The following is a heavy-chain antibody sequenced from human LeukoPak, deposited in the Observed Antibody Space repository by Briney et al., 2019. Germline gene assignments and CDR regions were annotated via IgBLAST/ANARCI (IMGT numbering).Heavy chain of an antibody. Sequence: SETLSLTCTVSGGSISSYYWSWIRQPPGKGLEWIGYIYYSGSTNYNPSLKSRVTISVDTSKNQFSLKLSSVTAADTAVYYCARGKGWLPPAGIWGQGTMVTVSS. CDR3: ARGKGWLPPAGI. J-gene: IGHJ3*02. D-gene: IGHD3-22*01. CDR1: GGSISSYY. CDR2: IYYSGST. V-gene: IGHV4-59*12.